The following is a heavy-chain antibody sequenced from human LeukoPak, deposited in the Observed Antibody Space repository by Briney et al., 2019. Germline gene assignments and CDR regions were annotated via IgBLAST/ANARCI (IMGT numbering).Heavy chain of an antibody. CDR2: IHHSGST. CDR1: GFTFSNAW. D-gene: IGHD3-10*01. V-gene: IGHV4-4*02. J-gene: IGHJ6*03. Sequence: KSGGSLRLSCAASGFTFSNAWMSWVRQAPGKGLEWIGEIHHSGSTNYNPSLKSRVTILVDKSKNQFSLKLNSVTAADTAVYYCARIRGFGADYYYYYMDVWGKGTTVTVSS. CDR3: ARIRGFGADYYYYYMDV.